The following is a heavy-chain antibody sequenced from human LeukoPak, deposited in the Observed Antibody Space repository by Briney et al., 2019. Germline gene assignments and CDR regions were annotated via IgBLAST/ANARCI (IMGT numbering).Heavy chain of an antibody. Sequence: SETLSLTCPVYGGSFSGYYWSWIRQPPGKGLEWIGEINHSGSTNYNPSLKSRVTISVDTSKNQFSLKLSSVTAADTAVYYCARGSSGYSYGLFDYWGQGTLVTVSS. CDR1: GGSFSGYY. V-gene: IGHV4-34*01. J-gene: IGHJ4*02. CDR2: INHSGST. D-gene: IGHD5-18*01. CDR3: ARGSSGYSYGLFDY.